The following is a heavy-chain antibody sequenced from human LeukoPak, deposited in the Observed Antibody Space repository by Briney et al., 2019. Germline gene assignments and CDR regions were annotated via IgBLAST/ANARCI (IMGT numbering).Heavy chain of an antibody. CDR1: GFTFSSYG. V-gene: IGHV3-33*01. D-gene: IGHD4-11*01. CDR2: IWYDGSNK. Sequence: GGSLRLSCAASGFTFSSYGMHWVRQAPGKGLEWVAVIWYDGSNKYYADSVKGRFTISRDNSKNTLYLQMNGLRAEDTAVYYCARDKGYRNPSYYMDVWGKGTTVTVSS. J-gene: IGHJ6*03. CDR3: ARDKGYRNPSYYMDV.